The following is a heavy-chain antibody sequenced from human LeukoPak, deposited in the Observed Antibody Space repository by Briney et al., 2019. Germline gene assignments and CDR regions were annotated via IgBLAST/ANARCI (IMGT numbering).Heavy chain of an antibody. V-gene: IGHV3-53*01. CDR1: GFTVSSNY. CDR2: IYSGGST. D-gene: IGHD7-27*01. J-gene: IGHJ4*02. Sequence: TGGSLRLSCAASGFTVSSNYMSWVRQAPGKGLEWVSVIYSGGSTYYADSVKGRFTISRDNSKNTLYLQMNSLRAEDTAVYYCARDQTGGYFDYWGQGTLVTVSS. CDR3: ARDQTGGYFDY.